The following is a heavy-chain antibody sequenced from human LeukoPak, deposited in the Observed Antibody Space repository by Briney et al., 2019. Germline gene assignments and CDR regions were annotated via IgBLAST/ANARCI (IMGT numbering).Heavy chain of an antibody. V-gene: IGHV4-59*01. CDR2: IYNSGST. CDR3: AWVRAGNGDRGWFDS. Sequence: PSETLSLTCTVSGGSISSYYWSWIRQPPGKGLEWIGYIYNSGSTNYKPSLKSRVTISVDTSKNQFSLKLSSVTAADTAVYYCAWVRAGNGDRGWFDSWGQGTLVTVSS. D-gene: IGHD4-17*01. CDR1: GGSISSYY. J-gene: IGHJ5*01.